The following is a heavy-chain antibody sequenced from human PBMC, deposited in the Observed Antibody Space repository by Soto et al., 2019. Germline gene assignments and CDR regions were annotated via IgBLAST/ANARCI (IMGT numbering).Heavy chain of an antibody. D-gene: IGHD2-2*02. CDR3: ARGLLVVPAAILDYPYGMGV. V-gene: IGHV1-8*01. CDR2: MNPNSGNT. CDR1: GYTFTSYD. Sequence: ASVKVSCKASGYTFTSYDINWVRQATGQGLEWMGWMNPNSGNTGYAQKFQGRVTMTRNTSISTAYMELSSLRSEDTAVYSCARGLLVVPAAILDYPYGMGVRGQGTPVT. J-gene: IGHJ6*01.